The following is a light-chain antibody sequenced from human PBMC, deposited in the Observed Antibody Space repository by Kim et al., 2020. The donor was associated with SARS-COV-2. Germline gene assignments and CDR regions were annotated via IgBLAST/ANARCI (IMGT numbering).Light chain of an antibody. Sequence: AFGQTVRITCQGYSLRSYYASWYQQKPGQAPVLVIYGKINRPSGIPDRFAGSSSGNTASLTIPGAQVEDEADYYCNSRDSSGNHLVFGGGTQLTVL. V-gene: IGLV3-19*01. J-gene: IGLJ2*01. CDR1: SLRSYY. CDR3: NSRDSSGNHLV. CDR2: GKI.